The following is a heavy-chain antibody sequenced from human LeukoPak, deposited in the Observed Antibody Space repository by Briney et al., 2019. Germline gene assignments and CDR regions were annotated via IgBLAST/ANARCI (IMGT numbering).Heavy chain of an antibody. D-gene: IGHD3-9*01. CDR2: FDPEDGET. CDR1: GYTLTDFS. J-gene: IGHJ4*02. Sequence: ASVKVSCKVSGYTLTDFSMHWVRQAPGQGLEWMGGFDPEDGETIYAQKFQGRVTMTEDTSTDTDYMELSSLRSEDTAVYYCATWSYYDILTCFYYFDYWGQGTLVTVSS. CDR3: ATWSYYDILTCFYYFDY. V-gene: IGHV1-24*01.